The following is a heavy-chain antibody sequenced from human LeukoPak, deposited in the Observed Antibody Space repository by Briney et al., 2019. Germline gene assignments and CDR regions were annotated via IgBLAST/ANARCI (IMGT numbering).Heavy chain of an antibody. CDR1: GGSISSYY. Sequence: PSETLSLTCTVSGGSISSYYWSWIRQPPGKGLEGMGYIYYSGSTNYNPSLKSRVTISVDTSKNQFSLKLSSVTAADTAVYYCARALYYDSSGLGYWGQGTLVTVSS. V-gene: IGHV4-59*01. CDR3: ARALYYDSSGLGY. CDR2: IYYSGST. D-gene: IGHD3-22*01. J-gene: IGHJ4*02.